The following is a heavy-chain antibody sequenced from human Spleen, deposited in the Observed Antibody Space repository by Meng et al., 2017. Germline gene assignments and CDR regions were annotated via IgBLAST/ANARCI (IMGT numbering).Heavy chain of an antibody. J-gene: IGHJ4*02. Sequence: QGQLQESGPGLVKPSGTLSLTCVVSGGSISSIDWWSWVRQPPGKGLEWIGEIYHGGDTNYNPSLKSRVTIAIDKSKNQFSLKLSSVTAADTAVYYCASWIYSCGWQWGQGALVTASS. CDR1: GGSISSIDW. D-gene: IGHD6-19*01. CDR3: ASWIYSCGWQ. CDR2: IYHGGDT. V-gene: IGHV4/OR15-8*02.